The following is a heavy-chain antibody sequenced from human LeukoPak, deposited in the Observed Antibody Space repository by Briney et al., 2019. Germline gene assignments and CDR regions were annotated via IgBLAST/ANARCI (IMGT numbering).Heavy chain of an antibody. V-gene: IGHV1-2*02. Sequence: ASVKVSCKASGYTFTGYYMHWVRQAPGQGLEWMGWINPNGGGTNYAQKFQGRVTMTRDTSISTAYMELSRLRSDDTAVYYCAREFSEEPYFDYWGQGTLVTVSS. CDR3: AREFSEEPYFDY. D-gene: IGHD1-26*01. CDR2: INPNGGGT. J-gene: IGHJ4*02. CDR1: GYTFTGYY.